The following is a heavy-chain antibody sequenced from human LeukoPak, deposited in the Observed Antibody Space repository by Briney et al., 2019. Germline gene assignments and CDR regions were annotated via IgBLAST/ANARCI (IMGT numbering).Heavy chain of an antibody. Sequence: SETLSLTCTVSGGSISSSSYYWGWIRHPPGKGLEWIGSIYYSGSTYYNPSLKSRVTISVDTSKNQFSLKLSSVTAADTAVYYCARAARFSGSYYPDFDYWGQGTLVTVSS. J-gene: IGHJ4*02. CDR1: GGSISSSSYY. CDR3: ARAARFSGSYYPDFDY. V-gene: IGHV4-39*07. CDR2: IYYSGST. D-gene: IGHD1-26*01.